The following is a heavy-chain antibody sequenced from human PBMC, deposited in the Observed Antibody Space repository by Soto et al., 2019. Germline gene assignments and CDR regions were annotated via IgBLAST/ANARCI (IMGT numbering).Heavy chain of an antibody. Sequence: SVQVSCKTSGFTFSKSAVQWVRQARGQSLEWIGLIIIAGGQTQYTQNLQGRITITRDMSTDTAYMELSGLRSDDTAVYFCARRRQYCTSKICLAHYYYTLDVWGQGTTVTVSS. CDR2: IIIAGGQT. D-gene: IGHD2-2*01. CDR3: ARRRQYCTSKICLAHYYYTLDV. CDR1: GFTFSKSA. J-gene: IGHJ6*02. V-gene: IGHV1-58*01.